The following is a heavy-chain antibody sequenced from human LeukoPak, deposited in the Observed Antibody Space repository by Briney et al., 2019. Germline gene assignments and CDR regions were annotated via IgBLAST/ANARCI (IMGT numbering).Heavy chain of an antibody. D-gene: IGHD5-24*01. CDR1: GGSISSYY. J-gene: IGHJ4*02. Sequence: PSETLSLTCTVSGGSISSYYWSWIRQPAGKGLEWIGRIYTSGSTNYNPSLKSRVTISVDTSKNQFSLKLSSVTAADTAVYYCARDRGRRDGYNYLDYWGQGTLVTVSS. CDR3: ARDRGRRDGYNYLDY. V-gene: IGHV4-4*07. CDR2: IYTSGST.